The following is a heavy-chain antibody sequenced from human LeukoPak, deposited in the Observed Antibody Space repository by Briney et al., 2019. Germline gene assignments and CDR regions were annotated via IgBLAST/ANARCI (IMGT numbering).Heavy chain of an antibody. J-gene: IGHJ4*02. D-gene: IGHD5-12*01. CDR1: GYTFTNYD. V-gene: IGHV1-8*01. CDR3: ARNSGLADC. CDR2: MNPNSGNT. Sequence: ASVKVSCKASGYTFTNYDISWVRQATGQGLEWMGWMNPNSGNTGYAEKFQGRVTMTRDTSISTAYMELSSLRSDDTAVYYCARNSGLADCWGQGTLVTVS.